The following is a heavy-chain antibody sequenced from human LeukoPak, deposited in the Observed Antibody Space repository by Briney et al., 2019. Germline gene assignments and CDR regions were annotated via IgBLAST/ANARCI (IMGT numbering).Heavy chain of an antibody. Sequence: ASVKASCKASGGTFTSYAMNWVRQAPGQGLEWMGWIDTNTGNPTYAQGFTGRFVFSLDTSVSTAYLQISSLKAEDTAVYYCARAHIGGSYALQFGYWGQGTLVTVSS. CDR1: GGTFTSYA. CDR3: ARAHIGGSYALQFGY. D-gene: IGHD1-26*01. CDR2: IDTNTGNP. V-gene: IGHV7-4-1*02. J-gene: IGHJ4*02.